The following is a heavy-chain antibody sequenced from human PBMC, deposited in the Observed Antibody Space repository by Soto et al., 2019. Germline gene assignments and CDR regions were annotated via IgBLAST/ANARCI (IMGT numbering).Heavy chain of an antibody. Sequence: QVQLKESGPGLLRPSETLSLTCTASGVSIDNFFWSWIRQTPGKGLELIGYVSQGGTTAYMSDGGATSNNHSLDSRATLSLDLPNNQFSLKLTSVTAADTAVYYCARDRGGITVYSISWGEWFDPLGQGTLVIVSS. D-gene: IGHD2-8*01. J-gene: IGHJ5*02. CDR2: VSQGGTTAYMSDGGAT. CDR3: ARDRGGITVYSISWGEWFDP. CDR1: GVSIDNFF. V-gene: IGHV4-59*01.